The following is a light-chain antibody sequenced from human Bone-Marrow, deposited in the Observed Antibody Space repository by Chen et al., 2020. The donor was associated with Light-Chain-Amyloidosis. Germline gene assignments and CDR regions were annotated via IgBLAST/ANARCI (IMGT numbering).Light chain of an antibody. CDR2: RDT. CDR1: DLQPKY. J-gene: IGLJ2*01. Sequence: SYELTQPPSVSVSTGQTARITCSGDDLQPKYAYWYQQKPGQAPVLVIHRDTERPSGISERFSGSSSGTTATLTISGVQAEDEADYHCQSADSSGTYEVIFGGGTKLTVL. V-gene: IGLV3-25*03. CDR3: QSADSSGTYEVI.